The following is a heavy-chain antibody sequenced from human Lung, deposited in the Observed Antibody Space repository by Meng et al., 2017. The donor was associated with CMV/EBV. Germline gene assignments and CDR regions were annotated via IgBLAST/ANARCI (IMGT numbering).Heavy chain of an antibody. V-gene: IGHV3-30*02. CDR1: GFTFNTYW. D-gene: IGHD2-15*01. CDR2: IRYDGSNK. CDR3: AKSSNSVPRWFDS. Sequence: GGSLRLXCVASGFTFNTYWMSWVRQAPGKGLEWVAFIRYDGSNKNYEESVKGRFTISRDNSKNTLYLQMNSLTVEDTALYYCAKSSNSVPRWFDSWGQGALVTVSS. J-gene: IGHJ5*01.